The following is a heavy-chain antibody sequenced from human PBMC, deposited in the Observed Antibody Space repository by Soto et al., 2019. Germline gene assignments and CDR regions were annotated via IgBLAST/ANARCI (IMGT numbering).Heavy chain of an antibody. D-gene: IGHD3-9*01. CDR2: IYHSGST. V-gene: IGHV4-4*02. Sequence: PSETLSLTCAVSSGSISSSNWWSWVRQPPGKGLEWIGEIYHSGSTNYNPSLKSRVTISVDKSKNQFSLKLSSVTAADTAVYYCARDPGYYDILTGYYSPYYYMDVWGNGTTVTSP. CDR3: ARDPGYYDILTGYYSPYYYMDV. CDR1: SGSISSSNW. J-gene: IGHJ6*03.